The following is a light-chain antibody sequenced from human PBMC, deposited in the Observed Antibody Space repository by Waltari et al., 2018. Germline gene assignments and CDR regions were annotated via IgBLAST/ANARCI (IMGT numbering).Light chain of an antibody. CDR2: GAS. J-gene: IGKJ1*01. CDR1: HSIRTY. Sequence: DIQMTQSPSSLSASVGDRDTITCRASHSIRTYLNWYQQKVGKAPTLLIYGASTLQSGVPSRFSGDGSGTDFTLTISGLQAEDFATYYCQQSYSNSRAFGQGTKIEVK. CDR3: QQSYSNSRA. V-gene: IGKV1-39*01.